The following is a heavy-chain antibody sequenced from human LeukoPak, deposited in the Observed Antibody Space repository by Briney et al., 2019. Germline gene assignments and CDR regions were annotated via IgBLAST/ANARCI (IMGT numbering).Heavy chain of an antibody. Sequence: GASVKVSCKASGYTFTSYDINWVRQATGQGLEWMGWMNPNGSNTGYAQKFQGRVTMTRNTSISTAYMELSSLRSEDTAVYYCARGNRPRGLGYYYGMDVWGQGTTVTVSS. V-gene: IGHV1-8*01. CDR1: GYTFTSYD. J-gene: IGHJ6*02. CDR2: MNPNGSNT. CDR3: ARGNRPRGLGYYYGMDV. D-gene: IGHD1-14*01.